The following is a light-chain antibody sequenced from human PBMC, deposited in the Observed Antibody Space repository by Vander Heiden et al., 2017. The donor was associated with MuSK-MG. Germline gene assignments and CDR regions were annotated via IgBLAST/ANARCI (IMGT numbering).Light chain of an antibody. CDR3: QQYNSYPLT. CDR2: AAS. V-gene: IGKV1-16*02. J-gene: IGKJ4*01. CDR1: QGISSY. Sequence: DIQMTQSPTSLSASVGDRVTITCRASQGISSYLAWFQQKPGKAPKPLIYAASNLQSGVPSKFSGSGSGTDFTLTISNLQPEDFATYYCQQYNSYPLTFGGGTKVEIK.